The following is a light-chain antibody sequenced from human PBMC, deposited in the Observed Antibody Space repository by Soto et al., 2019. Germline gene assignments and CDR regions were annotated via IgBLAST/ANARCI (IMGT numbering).Light chain of an antibody. CDR2: GAS. CDR3: LQDYAYPRT. J-gene: IGKJ1*01. Sequence: AIQMTQSPSSLSASVGDRVTITCRASQDIRTELGWYQQRPGKAPNHLIYGASTLQGGVPARISGSGSGTEFTLTISSLQPEDFATYYCLQDYAYPRTFGQGTKVEIK. V-gene: IGKV1-6*01. CDR1: QDIRTE.